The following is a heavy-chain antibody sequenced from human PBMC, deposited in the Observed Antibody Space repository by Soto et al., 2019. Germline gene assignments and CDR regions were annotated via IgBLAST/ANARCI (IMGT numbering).Heavy chain of an antibody. Sequence: QEQLVQSGAEVKKPGSSVKVSCKAAGGTFSDFAITWVRQAPGQGLEWMGGVIPSFGTANYAQKFQGRVTFTADKSTRTAYMELSSLRSEDTAVYYCAREKGSPMSYWYFDLWGRGPLVTVSS. CDR1: GGTFSDFA. J-gene: IGHJ2*01. V-gene: IGHV1-69*06. CDR2: VIPSFGTA. CDR3: AREKGSPMSYWYFDL. D-gene: IGHD3-22*01.